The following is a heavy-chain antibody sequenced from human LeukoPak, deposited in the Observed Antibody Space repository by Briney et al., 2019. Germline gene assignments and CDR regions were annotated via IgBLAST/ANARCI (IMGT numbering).Heavy chain of an antibody. CDR2: IYYSGST. Sequence: SETLSLTCTVSGGSISSGGYYWSWIRQHPGKGLEWIGYIYYSGSTYYNPSLKSRVTIPVDTSKNQFSLKLSSVTAADTAVYYCASFCLHGDPDLTLVGWFDPWGQGTLVTVSS. J-gene: IGHJ5*02. CDR3: ASFCLHGDPDLTLVGWFDP. CDR1: GGSISSGGYY. D-gene: IGHD4-17*01. V-gene: IGHV4-31*03.